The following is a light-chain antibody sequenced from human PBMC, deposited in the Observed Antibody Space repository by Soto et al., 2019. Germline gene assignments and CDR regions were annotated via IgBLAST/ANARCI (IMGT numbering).Light chain of an antibody. CDR3: GTWDSSLSVVL. J-gene: IGLJ2*01. Sequence: QSVLTQPPSVSAAPGQKVTISCSGSSSNIENNYVFWYQQLPGTAPKILIYDNNRRPSGIPDRVSGAKSGTSATLGITGLQTGDEADYYCGTWDSSLSVVLFGGGTKLTVL. CDR1: SSNIENNY. CDR2: DNN. V-gene: IGLV1-51*01.